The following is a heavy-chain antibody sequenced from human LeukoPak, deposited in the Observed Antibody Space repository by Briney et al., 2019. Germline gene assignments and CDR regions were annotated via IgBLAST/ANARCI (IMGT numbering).Heavy chain of an antibody. CDR3: AREPLGCGGDCHFDY. D-gene: IGHD2-21*02. CDR1: GGTFSSYA. J-gene: IGHJ4*02. CDR2: IIPIYNPV. Sequence: ASVKVSCKTSGGTFSSYAFSRMRQAPGQGLEWVGRIIPIYNPVDYTQRFQGRVTITADESTNTVYLELSSLRYDDTAVYYCAREPLGCGGDCHFDYWGQGTLVTVSS. V-gene: IGHV1-69*13.